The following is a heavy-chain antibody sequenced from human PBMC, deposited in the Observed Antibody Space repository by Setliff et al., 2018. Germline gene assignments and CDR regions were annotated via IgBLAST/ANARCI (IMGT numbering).Heavy chain of an antibody. D-gene: IGHD6-13*01. CDR2: IRYDGSNK. CDR3: AKDMRGSSWSTYYYGMDV. J-gene: IGHJ6*02. Sequence: GGSLRLSCAASGFTFSSYGMHWVRQAPGKGLEWVAFIRYDGSNKYYADSVKGRFTISRDNSKNTLYLQMNSLRAEDTAVYNCAKDMRGSSWSTYYYGMDVWGQGTTVTVSS. CDR1: GFTFSSYG. V-gene: IGHV3-30*02.